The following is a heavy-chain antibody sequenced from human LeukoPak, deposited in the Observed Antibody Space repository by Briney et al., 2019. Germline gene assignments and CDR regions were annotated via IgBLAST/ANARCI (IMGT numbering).Heavy chain of an antibody. CDR1: GGSIRSYY. Sequence: PSETLSLTCTVSGGSIRSYYWSWIRQPPGKGLEWIGYIYYSGSTNYNPSLKSRVTISVDTSKNQFSLKLSSLTAADTAVYYCARGNLDTAMLTLFDSWGQGTLVTVSS. D-gene: IGHD5-18*01. J-gene: IGHJ4*02. CDR3: ARGNLDTAMLTLFDS. CDR2: IYYSGST. V-gene: IGHV4-59*01.